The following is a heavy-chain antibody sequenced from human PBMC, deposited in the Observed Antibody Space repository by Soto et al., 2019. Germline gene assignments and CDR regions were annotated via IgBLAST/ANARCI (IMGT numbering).Heavy chain of an antibody. D-gene: IGHD2-2*01. V-gene: IGHV3-23*01. Sequence: GGSLRLSCAASGFTFSSYAMSWVRQAPGKGLEWVSAISGSGGSTYYADSVKGRFTISRDNSKNTLYLQMNSLRAEDTAVYYCAKVKGALCSSTSCYATHSSGWYDYWGQGTLVTVSS. J-gene: IGHJ4*02. CDR1: GFTFSSYA. CDR3: AKVKGALCSSTSCYATHSSGWYDY. CDR2: ISGSGGST.